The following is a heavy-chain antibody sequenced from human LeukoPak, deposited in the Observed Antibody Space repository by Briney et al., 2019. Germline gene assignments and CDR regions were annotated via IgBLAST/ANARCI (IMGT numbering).Heavy chain of an antibody. D-gene: IGHD2-2*01. J-gene: IGHJ3*02. Sequence: GASVKVSCKASGYTFTSYGISWVRQAPGQGLEWMGWISAYNGNTNYAQKLQGRVTMTTDTSTSTDYMELRSLRCEDTAVYYCARGDIVVVPAAIGEDAFDIWGQGAMVTVSS. CDR3: ARGDIVVVPAAIGEDAFDI. CDR2: ISAYNGNT. CDR1: GYTFTSYG. V-gene: IGHV1-18*01.